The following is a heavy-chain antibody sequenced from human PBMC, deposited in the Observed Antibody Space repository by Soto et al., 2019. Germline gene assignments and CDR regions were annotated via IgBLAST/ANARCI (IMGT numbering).Heavy chain of an antibody. V-gene: IGHV3-23*01. J-gene: IGHJ3*02. Sequence: EVQLLESGGGFVQPGGSLRLSCAASGFTFSSDAMSWVRQAPGKGLEWVSASSGSGGSTYYADSVKGRFTISRDNSKNTLYLQMNSLRAEDTAVYYCAKDIQAVDDAFDIWGQGTMVTVSS. CDR3: AKDIQAVDDAFDI. CDR2: SSGSGGST. D-gene: IGHD6-19*01. CDR1: GFTFSSDA.